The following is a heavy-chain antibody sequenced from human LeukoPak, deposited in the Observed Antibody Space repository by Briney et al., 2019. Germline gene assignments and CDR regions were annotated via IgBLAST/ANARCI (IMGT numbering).Heavy chain of an antibody. CDR2: ISGSGGST. J-gene: IGHJ1*01. D-gene: IGHD2-2*01. CDR3: ARGEVVVVPAAIPGGEYFQH. CDR1: GFTFSSYA. Sequence: GGSLRLSCAASGFTFSSYAMSWVRQAPGKGLEWVSAISGSGGSTYYADSVKGRFTISRDNSKNTLYLQMNSLRAEDTAVYYCARGEVVVVPAAIPGGEYFQHWGQGTLVTVSS. V-gene: IGHV3-23*01.